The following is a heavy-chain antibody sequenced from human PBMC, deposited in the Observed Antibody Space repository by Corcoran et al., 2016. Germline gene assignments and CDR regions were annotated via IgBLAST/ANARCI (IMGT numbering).Heavy chain of an antibody. V-gene: IGHV1-2*02. CDR1: GYTFTAYY. J-gene: IGHJ4*02. D-gene: IGHD2-21*01. Sequence: QAQLVQSGAEVKEPGASVKVSCKTSGYTFTAYYIHWVRQAPGQGLEWVGWIHPNTGSTEYAQKFRGRVTMTRDTSISTAYMELSRLTSDDTAMYYCASVTYSEFSDFDYWGQGRLVTVSS. CDR2: IHPNTGST. CDR3: ASVTYSEFSDFDY.